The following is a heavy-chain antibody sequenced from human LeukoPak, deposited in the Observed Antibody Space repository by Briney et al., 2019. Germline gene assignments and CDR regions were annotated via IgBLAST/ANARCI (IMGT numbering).Heavy chain of an antibody. J-gene: IGHJ4*02. V-gene: IGHV4-59*01. D-gene: IGHD5-18*01. CDR1: GGSISSYY. CDR2: IYYSGST. Sequence: PSETLSLTCTVSGGSISSYYWSWIRQPPGKGLEWIGYIYYSGSTNYNPSLKSRVTISVDTSKNQCSLKLSSVTAADTAVYYCARAVGYSYGKYYIDYWGQGTLVTVSS. CDR3: ARAVGYSYGKYYIDY.